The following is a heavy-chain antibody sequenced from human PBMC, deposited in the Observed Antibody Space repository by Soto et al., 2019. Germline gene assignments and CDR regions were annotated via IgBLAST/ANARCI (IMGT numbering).Heavy chain of an antibody. V-gene: IGHV4-59*01. CDR3: ARVSGSGSLTNWFDP. CDR2: IYYSGTT. Sequence: PSETLSLTCTVSGGSITTYLWSWVRQPPGKGLEWIGYIYYSGTTNYNPSLMSRLTLSVDTSKNQFSLELTSVTAADTALYYCARVSGSGSLTNWFDPWGQGTLVTVSS. D-gene: IGHD3-10*01. J-gene: IGHJ5*02. CDR1: GGSITTYL.